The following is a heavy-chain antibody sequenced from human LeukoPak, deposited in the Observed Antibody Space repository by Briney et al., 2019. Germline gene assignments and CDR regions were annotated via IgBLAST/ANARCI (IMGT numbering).Heavy chain of an antibody. D-gene: IGHD2-2*01. CDR1: GGSFSGYY. CDR3: ARVGVQFVVVPAATTQTTYYYYMDV. J-gene: IGHJ6*03. V-gene: IGHV4-34*01. CDR2: INHSGST. Sequence: SETLSLTCAVYGGSFSGYYWSWIRQPPGKGLEWIGEINHSGSTNYSPSLKSRVTMSVDTSKNQFSLKLSSVTAADTAMYYCARVGVQFVVVPAATTQTTYYYYMDVWDKGTTVTVSS.